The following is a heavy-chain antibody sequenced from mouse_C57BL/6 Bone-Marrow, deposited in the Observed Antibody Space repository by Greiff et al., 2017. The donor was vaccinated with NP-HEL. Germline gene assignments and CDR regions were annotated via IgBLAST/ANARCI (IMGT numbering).Heavy chain of an antibody. D-gene: IGHD2-10*01. Sequence: VQLKQSGGDLVKPGGSLKLSCAASGFTFSSYGMSWVRQTPDKRLEWVATISSGGSYTYYPDSVKGRFTISRDNAKNTLYLQMSSLKSEDTAMYYCARYPCRNYFDYWGQGTTLTVSS. V-gene: IGHV5-6*01. CDR1: GFTFSSYG. CDR2: ISSGGSYT. J-gene: IGHJ2*01. CDR3: ARYPCRNYFDY.